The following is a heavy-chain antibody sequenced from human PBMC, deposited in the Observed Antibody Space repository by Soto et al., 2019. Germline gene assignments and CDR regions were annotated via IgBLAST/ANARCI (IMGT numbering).Heavy chain of an antibody. D-gene: IGHD6-13*01. CDR2: IYSGGST. V-gene: IGHV3-53*01. CDR3: ARDPPGIAASGGGG. J-gene: IGHJ4*02. Sequence: EVQLVESGGGLIQPGGSLRLSCAASGFTVSNNYMRWVRQAPGKGLEWVSLIYSGGSTHYADSVKGRFTISRDNSKNKLELQMNSLRVEDTAVYYCARDPPGIAASGGGGWGQGTLVTVSS. CDR1: GFTVSNNY.